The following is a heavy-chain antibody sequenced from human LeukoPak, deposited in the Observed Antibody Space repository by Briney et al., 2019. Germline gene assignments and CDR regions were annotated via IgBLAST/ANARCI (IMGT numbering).Heavy chain of an antibody. J-gene: IGHJ4*02. CDR2: IIPIFGTA. CDR3: ARLRLGELSFDY. Sequence: SVKVSCKASGYTFTSYAISWVRQAPGQGLEWMGRIIPIFGTANYAQKFQGRVTITTDESTSTAYMELSSLRSEDTAVYYCARLRLGELSFDYWGQGTLVTVSS. CDR1: GYTFTSYA. V-gene: IGHV1-69*05. D-gene: IGHD3-16*02.